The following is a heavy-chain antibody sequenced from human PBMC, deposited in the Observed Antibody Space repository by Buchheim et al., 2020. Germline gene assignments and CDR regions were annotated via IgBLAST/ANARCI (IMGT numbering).Heavy chain of an antibody. D-gene: IGHD2-2*01. Sequence: QLQLQESGPGLVKPSETLSLTCTVSGGSISRSSYYWGWIRQHPGKGLEWIGSIYYSGSTYYNPSLKSRVTISVDTSKNQSSLMLRSVTAADTAVYYCARQSLHSNIVVVPAAIDPYYYYYMDVWGKGTT. CDR2: IYYSGST. CDR3: ARQSLHSNIVVVPAAIDPYYYYYMDV. CDR1: GGSISRSSYY. V-gene: IGHV4-39*01. J-gene: IGHJ6*03.